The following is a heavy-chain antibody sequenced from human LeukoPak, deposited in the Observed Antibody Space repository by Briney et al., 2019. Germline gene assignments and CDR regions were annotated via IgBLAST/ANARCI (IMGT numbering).Heavy chain of an antibody. V-gene: IGHV4-39*07. CDR3: ARDRVMVVAMALYAFDI. D-gene: IGHD2-15*01. CDR1: GGSISSSSYY. J-gene: IGHJ3*02. Sequence: SETLSLTCTVSGGSISSSSYYWGWIRQPPGKGLEWIGSIYYSGSTYYNPSLKSRVTISVDTSKNQFSLKLSSVTAADTAVYYCARDRVMVVAMALYAFDIWGQGTMVTVSS. CDR2: IYYSGST.